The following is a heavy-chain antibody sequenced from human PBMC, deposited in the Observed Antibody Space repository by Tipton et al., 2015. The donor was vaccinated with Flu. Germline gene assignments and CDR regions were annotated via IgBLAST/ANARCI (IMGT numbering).Heavy chain of an antibody. D-gene: IGHD4-23*01. CDR1: GFTFSSYA. V-gene: IGHV3-23*01. J-gene: IGHJ4*02. CDR3: AKGRVVTPRRPPGCFDY. Sequence: SLRLSCAASGFTFSSYAMSWVRQAPGKGLEWVSAISGSGGSTYYADSVKGRFTISRDNSKNTLYLQMNSLRAEDTAVYYCAKGRVVTPRRPPGCFDYWGQGTLVTVSS. CDR2: ISGSGGST.